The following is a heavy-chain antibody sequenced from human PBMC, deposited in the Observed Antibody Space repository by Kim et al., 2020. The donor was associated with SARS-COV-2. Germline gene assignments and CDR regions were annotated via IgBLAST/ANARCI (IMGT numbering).Heavy chain of an antibody. CDR1: GGSFSGYY. J-gene: IGHJ3*02. CDR3: ARDVQITMIVVAPHDAFDI. CDR2: INHSGST. D-gene: IGHD3-22*01. V-gene: IGHV4-34*01. Sequence: SETLSLTCAVYGGSFSGYYWSWIRQPPGKGLEWIGEINHSGSTNYNPSLKSRVTISVDTSKNQFSLKLSSVTAADTAVYYCARDVQITMIVVAPHDAFDIWGQGTMVTVSS.